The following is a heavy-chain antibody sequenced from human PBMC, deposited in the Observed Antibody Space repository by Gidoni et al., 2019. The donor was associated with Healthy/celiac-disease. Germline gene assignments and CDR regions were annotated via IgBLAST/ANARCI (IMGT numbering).Heavy chain of an antibody. J-gene: IGHJ4*02. CDR1: GFTFDDYA. Sequence: EVQLVESGGGLVQPGRSLRLSCAASGFTFDDYAMHGVRQAPGKGLGWVSGISWNSGSIGYADSVKGRFTISRDNAKNSLYLQMNSLRAEDTALYYCAKDWTLNGGGDWGGFDYWGQGTLVTVSS. CDR3: AKDWTLNGGGDWGGFDY. V-gene: IGHV3-9*01. CDR2: ISWNSGSI. D-gene: IGHD2-21*02.